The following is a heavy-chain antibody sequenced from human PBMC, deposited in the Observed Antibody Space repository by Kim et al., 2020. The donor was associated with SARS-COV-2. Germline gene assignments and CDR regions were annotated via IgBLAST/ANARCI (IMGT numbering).Heavy chain of an antibody. CDR3: ARVLDGSYYDILTGYAYYYYGMDA. CDR2: IWYDGSNK. Sequence: GGSLRLSCAASGFTFSSYGMHWVRQAPGKGLEWVAVIWYDGSNKYYAYSVKGRFTISRDNSKNSLYLQMNSLRAEDTAVYYCARVLDGSYYDILTGYAYYYYGMDAWGQGTTVTVSS. D-gene: IGHD3-9*01. CDR1: GFTFSSYG. J-gene: IGHJ6*02. V-gene: IGHV3-33*01.